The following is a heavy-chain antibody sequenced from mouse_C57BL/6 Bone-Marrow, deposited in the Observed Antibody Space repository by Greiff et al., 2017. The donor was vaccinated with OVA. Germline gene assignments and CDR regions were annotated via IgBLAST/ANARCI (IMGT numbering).Heavy chain of an antibody. J-gene: IGHJ2*01. D-gene: IGHD2-4*01. CDR2: IDPSDSYT. CDR3: ARYDYDRRDYVDY. CDR1: GYTFTSYW. Sequence: VQLQQPGAELVMPGASVKLSCKASGYTFTSYWMHWVKQRPGQGLEWIGEIDPSDSYTNYNQKFKGKSTLTVDKSSSTAYMQLSSLTSEDSAVYYCARYDYDRRDYVDYGGQGTTLTVSA. V-gene: IGHV1-69*01.